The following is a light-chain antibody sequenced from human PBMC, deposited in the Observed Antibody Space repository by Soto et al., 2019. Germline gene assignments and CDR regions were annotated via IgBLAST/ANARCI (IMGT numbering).Light chain of an antibody. J-gene: IGLJ2*01. CDR2: GNS. CDR1: SSNIGACYD. CDR3: QSYESSLDVV. V-gene: IGLV1-40*01. Sequence: QSVLTQPPSVSGAPGQRVTISCTGSSSNIGACYDVHWYQQHPGTAPKLLIYGNSNRPSGVSDRFSGSKSGTSASLAITGLQAEDEADYYCQSYESSLDVVFGGGTKLTVL.